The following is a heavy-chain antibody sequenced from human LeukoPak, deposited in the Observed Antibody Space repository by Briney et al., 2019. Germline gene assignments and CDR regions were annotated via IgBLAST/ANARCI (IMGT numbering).Heavy chain of an antibody. CDR3: ARNYDFWSGYLKAFDY. V-gene: IGHV3-66*02. Sequence: GGSLRLSCAASGFTVSSNYMSWVRQAPGKGLEWVSVIYSGGSTYYADSVKGRFTISRDNSKNTLYLQMNSLRAEDTAVYYCARNYDFWSGYLKAFDYWGQGTLVTVSS. CDR1: GFTVSSNY. CDR2: IYSGGST. D-gene: IGHD3-3*01. J-gene: IGHJ4*02.